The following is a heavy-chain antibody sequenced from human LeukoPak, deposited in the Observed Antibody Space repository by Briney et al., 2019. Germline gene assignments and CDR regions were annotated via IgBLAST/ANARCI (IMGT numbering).Heavy chain of an antibody. CDR3: ARDGIAAAGTSLPYYYYYMDV. D-gene: IGHD6-13*01. J-gene: IGHJ6*03. CDR1: GYTFTSYG. V-gene: IGHV1-18*01. Sequence: ASVKVSYKASGYTFTSYGISWVRQAPGQGLEWMGRISAHNGNTNYAQKLQGRVTMTTDTSTSTAYMELRSLRSDDTAVYYCARDGIAAAGTSLPYYYYYMDVWGKGTTVTVSS. CDR2: ISAHNGNT.